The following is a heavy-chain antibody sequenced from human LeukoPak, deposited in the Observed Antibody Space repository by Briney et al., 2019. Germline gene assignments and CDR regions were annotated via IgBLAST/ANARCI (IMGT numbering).Heavy chain of an antibody. CDR1: GYTFTGYY. CDR3: ASSSYSSGWPYFDY. V-gene: IGHV1-2*02. CDR2: INPNSGGI. D-gene: IGHD6-19*01. Sequence: ASVKVSCKASGYTFTGYYMHWVRQAPGQGLEWMGWINPNSGGINYAQKFQGRVTMTRDTSISTAYMELSRLRSDDTAVYYCASSSYSSGWPYFDYWGQGTLVTVSS. J-gene: IGHJ4*02.